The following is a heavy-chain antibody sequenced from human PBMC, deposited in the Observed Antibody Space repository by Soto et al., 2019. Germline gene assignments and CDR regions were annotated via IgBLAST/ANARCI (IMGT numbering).Heavy chain of an antibody. D-gene: IGHD3-3*01. Sequence: QVQLVESGGGVVQPGRSLRLSCAASGFTFSRHTMHWVRQAPGKGLEWVAAISDDGSNTYYADSVKGRFTISRDNSKNTLYLQMNSLSSEDTAVHHCAGEEYYEFWSGFNTHPYYFDDWGQGTLVTVSS. J-gene: IGHJ4*02. CDR1: GFTFSRHT. CDR2: ISDDGSNT. V-gene: IGHV3-30-3*01. CDR3: AGEEYYEFWSGFNTHPYYFDD.